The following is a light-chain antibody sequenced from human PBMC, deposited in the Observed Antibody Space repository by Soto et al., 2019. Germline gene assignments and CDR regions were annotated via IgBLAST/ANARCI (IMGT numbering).Light chain of an antibody. J-gene: IGKJ4*01. V-gene: IGKV2-28*01. CDR3: QKYNSAPLT. Sequence: DIVMTQSPLSLPVTPGEPASISCRSSQSLLHTNGYNYLDWYLQKPRQSPQVLICAASASQAGVPSRLCGSGSGTDFTLTISSLQPEDVAAYYCQKYNSAPLTFGGGTKVDNK. CDR2: AAS. CDR1: QSLLHTNGYNY.